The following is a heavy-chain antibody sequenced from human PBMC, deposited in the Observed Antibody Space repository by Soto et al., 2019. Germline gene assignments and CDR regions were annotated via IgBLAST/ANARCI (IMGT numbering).Heavy chain of an antibody. CDR2: IYQSGRT. Sequence: SETPSLTCAVSGGSISTFDYSWTWIRQAPGRGLEWIGSIYQSGRTYYIPSLKSRATMSLDKSKNQFSLKITSAVAADTARYYCAREMTIFGVAPGGGVDVWGQGTTVTVSS. CDR3: AREMTIFGVAPGGGVDV. CDR1: GGSISTFDYS. D-gene: IGHD3-3*01. V-gene: IGHV4-30-2*01. J-gene: IGHJ6*02.